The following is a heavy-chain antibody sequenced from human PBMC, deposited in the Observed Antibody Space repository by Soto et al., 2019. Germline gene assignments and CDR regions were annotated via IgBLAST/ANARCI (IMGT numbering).Heavy chain of an antibody. Sequence: GASVKVSCKASGYTFTGYYMHWVRQAPGQGLGWMGWINPNSGGTNYAQKFQGWVTMTRDTSISTAYMELSRLRSDDTAVYYCARGGDSSGWYLFDYWGQGTLVTVSS. J-gene: IGHJ4*02. CDR1: GYTFTGYY. V-gene: IGHV1-2*04. CDR3: ARGGDSSGWYLFDY. D-gene: IGHD6-19*01. CDR2: INPNSGGT.